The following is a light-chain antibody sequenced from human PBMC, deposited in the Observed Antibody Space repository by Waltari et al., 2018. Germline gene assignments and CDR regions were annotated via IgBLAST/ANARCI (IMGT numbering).Light chain of an antibody. CDR1: HSVLETSANKNY. Sequence: DIVMTQSPDSLAVSLCERATINCKSSHSVLETSANKNYLAWYQQRPGQSPKMLFYWASVREAGVPERLSASGSGTDFTLTINSLQAEDVAVYFCQQYFSGHTFGQGTKLEIK. CDR2: WAS. J-gene: IGKJ2*01. CDR3: QQYFSGHT. V-gene: IGKV4-1*01.